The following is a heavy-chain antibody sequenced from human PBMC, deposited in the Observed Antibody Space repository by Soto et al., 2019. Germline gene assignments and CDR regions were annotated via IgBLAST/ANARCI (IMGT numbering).Heavy chain of an antibody. CDR3: AKKVNSGPGSQYFDY. J-gene: IGHJ4*02. D-gene: IGHD3-10*01. V-gene: IGHV3-23*01. CDR1: GFTFSSYS. Sequence: PGGSLRLSCSASGFTFSSYSMSWVRQAPCKGLEWVSGFRSSGDDGTTYYADSVKGRFTISRDNSKNTLFLQMDNLRAEDTAIYYCAKKVNSGPGSQYFDYWGQGTLVTVSS. CDR2: FRSSGDDGTT.